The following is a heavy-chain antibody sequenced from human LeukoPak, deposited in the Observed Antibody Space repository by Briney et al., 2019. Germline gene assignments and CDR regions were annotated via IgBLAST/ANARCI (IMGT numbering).Heavy chain of an antibody. J-gene: IGHJ4*02. CDR3: ARVEWELPDY. V-gene: IGHV1-2*06. Sequence: ASVKVSCKASGYTFTGYYMHWVRQAPGQGPEWMGRINPNSGGTNYAQKFQGRVTMTRDTTISTAYMELSRLRSDDTAVYYCARVEWELPDYWGQGTLVTVSS. CDR2: INPNSGGT. CDR1: GYTFTGYY. D-gene: IGHD1-26*01.